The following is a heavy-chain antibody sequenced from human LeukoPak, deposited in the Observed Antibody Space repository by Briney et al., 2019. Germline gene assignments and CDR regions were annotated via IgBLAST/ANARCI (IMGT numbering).Heavy chain of an antibody. V-gene: IGHV3-74*01. Sequence: PGGSLRLSCAASGFTVSSNYMSWVRQAPGKVLVWVSRFNSDGSSTSYADSVKGRFTISRDNAKNTLYLQMNSLRAEDTAVYYCTRERGDWKGAFDIWGQGTMVTVSS. CDR3: TRERGDWKGAFDI. J-gene: IGHJ3*02. CDR1: GFTVSSNY. CDR2: FNSDGSST. D-gene: IGHD2-21*02.